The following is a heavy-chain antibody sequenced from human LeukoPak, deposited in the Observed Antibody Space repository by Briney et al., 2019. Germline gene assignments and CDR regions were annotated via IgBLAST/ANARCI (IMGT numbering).Heavy chain of an antibody. CDR1: GYTFTSYC. CDR3: ARDLGYYDSSGYETTIDY. V-gene: IGHV1-46*01. J-gene: IGHJ4*02. Sequence: ASVKVSCKASGYTFTSYCMHWVRQAPGQGLEWMGIINPSGGSTSYAQKFQGRVTMTRDMSTSTFYMELSSLRSEDTAVYYCARDLGYYDSSGYETTIDYWGQGTLVTVSS. D-gene: IGHD3-22*01. CDR2: INPSGGST.